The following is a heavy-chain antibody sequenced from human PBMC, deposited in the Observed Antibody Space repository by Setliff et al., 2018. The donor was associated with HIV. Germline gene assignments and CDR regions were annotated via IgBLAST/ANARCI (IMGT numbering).Heavy chain of an antibody. D-gene: IGHD3-22*01. CDR1: GFTFSSYS. Sequence: GGSLRLSCAASGFTFSSYSMNWVRQTPGKGLEWVSYISSSDTTIYYADSVKGRFTISRDNTKNSLYLQMSSLRAEDTAVYYCARHDSGGYYSLDYWGQGTLVTVSS. V-gene: IGHV3-48*01. CDR3: ARHDSGGYYSLDY. CDR2: ISSSDTTI. J-gene: IGHJ4*02.